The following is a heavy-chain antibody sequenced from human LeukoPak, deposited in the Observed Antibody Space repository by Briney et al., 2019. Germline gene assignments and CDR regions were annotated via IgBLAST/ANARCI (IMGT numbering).Heavy chain of an antibody. CDR2: INPNSGDT. V-gene: IGHV1-2*06. D-gene: IGHD3-22*01. CDR3: ARGFYDSTGYSIDY. CDR1: GYTFIEYY. J-gene: IGHJ4*02. Sequence: ASVKVSCKASGYTFIEYYVHWVRQAPGQGLEWMGRINPNSGDTNYAQKFQGRVTMTRDTSINTAYMDLSRLRSDDTAMYYCARGFYDSTGYSIDYWGQGTLVTVSS.